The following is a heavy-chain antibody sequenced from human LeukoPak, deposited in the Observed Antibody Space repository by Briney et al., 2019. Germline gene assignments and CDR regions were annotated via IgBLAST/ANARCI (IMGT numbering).Heavy chain of an antibody. V-gene: IGHV2-5*01. J-gene: IGHJ5*02. CDR1: GFSLSTSGVG. CDR3: AHRHYDFWSGYASFDP. CDR2: IYWNDDK. Sequence: SGPTLVNPTQTLTLTCTFSGFSLSTSGVGVGWIRQPPVKALEWLALIYWNDDKRCSPSLKSRLTITKATSKNQVVLTMTNMDPVDTATYYCAHRHYDFWSGYASFDPWGQGTLVTVSS. D-gene: IGHD3-3*01.